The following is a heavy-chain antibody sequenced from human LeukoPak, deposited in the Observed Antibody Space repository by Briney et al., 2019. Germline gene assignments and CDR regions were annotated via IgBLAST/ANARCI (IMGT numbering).Heavy chain of an antibody. V-gene: IGHV4-4*07. CDR2: TYTSGST. CDR1: GGSISSYY. Sequence: SETLSLTCTVSGGSISSYYWTWIRQPAGKGLEWIGHTYTSGSTYYNPSLKSRVTMSVDTSKNQFSLKLSSVTAADTAMYYCARDAGLTYFDYWGQGTLVTVSS. CDR3: ARDAGLTYFDY. J-gene: IGHJ4*02. D-gene: IGHD3-22*01.